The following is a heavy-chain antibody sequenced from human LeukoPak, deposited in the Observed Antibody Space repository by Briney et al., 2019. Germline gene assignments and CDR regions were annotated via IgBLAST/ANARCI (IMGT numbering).Heavy chain of an antibody. Sequence: GGSLRFSCAASGFTFSSYAMSWVRQAPGKGLEWVSAISGSGGSTYYADSVKGRFTISRDNSKNTLYLQMNSLRAEDTAVYYCANVESVAGTYGMDVWGQGTTVTVSS. D-gene: IGHD6-19*01. J-gene: IGHJ6*02. V-gene: IGHV3-23*01. CDR2: ISGSGGST. CDR1: GFTFSSYA. CDR3: ANVESVAGTYGMDV.